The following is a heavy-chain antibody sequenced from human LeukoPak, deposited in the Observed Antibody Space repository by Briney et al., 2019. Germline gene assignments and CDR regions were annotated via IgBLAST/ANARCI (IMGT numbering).Heavy chain of an antibody. CDR1: GYSFPAYW. D-gene: IGHD2-2*03. J-gene: IGHJ4*02. CDR2: IYPDGSNI. CDR3: ARPPSRGYSSSFEY. V-gene: IGHV5-51*01. Sequence: GESLKISCKGSGYSFPAYWIAWVRQMPGKGLEWMGIIYPDGSNIRYSPSFQGQVTISADKSISTAYLQWSSLKASDIAMYYCARPPSRGYSSSFEYWGQGTLVTVSS.